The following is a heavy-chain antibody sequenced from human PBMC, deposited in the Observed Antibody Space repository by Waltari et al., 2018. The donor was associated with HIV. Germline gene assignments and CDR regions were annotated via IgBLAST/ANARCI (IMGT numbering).Heavy chain of an antibody. CDR3: ARGGQYGGFVY. Sequence: VDLQQSVPGLEKPSHALSLTSSISGDRVSSKIAVWNLIRQSPSRGLEWLGRTYYRSKWYNDYAVSVKSRITINPDTSKNQFSLQLNSVTPEDTAVYYCARGGQYGGFVYWGQGTLVTVSS. J-gene: IGHJ4*02. D-gene: IGHD5-12*01. V-gene: IGHV6-1*01. CDR1: GDRVSSKIAV. CDR2: TYYRSKWYN.